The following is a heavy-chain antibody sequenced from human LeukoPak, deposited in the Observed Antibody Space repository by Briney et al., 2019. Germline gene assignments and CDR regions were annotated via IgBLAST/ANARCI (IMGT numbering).Heavy chain of an antibody. D-gene: IGHD3-10*01. CDR1: GYTFTSYG. CDR2: IIPIFGTA. V-gene: IGHV1-69*13. J-gene: IGHJ6*03. Sequence: SVKVSCKASGYTFTSYGISWVRQAPGQGLEWMGGIIPIFGTANYAQKFQGRVTITADESTSTAYMELSSLRSEDTAVYYCARGPYGSGSYLGILDYYYYMDVWGKGTTVTISS. CDR3: ARGPYGSGSYLGILDYYYYMDV.